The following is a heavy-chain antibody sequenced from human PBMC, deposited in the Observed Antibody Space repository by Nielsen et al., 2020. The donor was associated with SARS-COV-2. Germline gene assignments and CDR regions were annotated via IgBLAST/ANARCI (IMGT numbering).Heavy chain of an antibody. CDR1: GYTFTGYY. Sequence: ASVKVSCKASGYTFTGYYMHWVRQAPGQGLEWMGRINPNSGGTNYAQKFQGRVTMTRDTSISTAYMELSRLRSDDTAVYYCARSQEPQPYYYHYGMDVWGQGTTVTVSS. D-gene: IGHD1-14*01. J-gene: IGHJ6*02. V-gene: IGHV1-2*06. CDR2: INPNSGGT. CDR3: ARSQEPQPYYYHYGMDV.